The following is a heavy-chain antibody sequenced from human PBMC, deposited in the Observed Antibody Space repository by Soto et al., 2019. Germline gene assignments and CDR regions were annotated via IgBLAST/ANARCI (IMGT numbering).Heavy chain of an antibody. CDR3: ARGFGLRSSTSCYASSACWFDP. Sequence: PGGSLRLSCAASGFTFSSYDMHWVRQATGKGLEWVSAIGTAGDTYYPGSVKGRFTISRENAKSSLYLQMNSLRAEDTAVYYCARGFGLRSSTSCYASSACWFDPWGQGTLVTVSS. J-gene: IGHJ5*02. D-gene: IGHD2-2*01. V-gene: IGHV3-13*01. CDR1: GFTFSSYD. CDR2: IGTAGDT.